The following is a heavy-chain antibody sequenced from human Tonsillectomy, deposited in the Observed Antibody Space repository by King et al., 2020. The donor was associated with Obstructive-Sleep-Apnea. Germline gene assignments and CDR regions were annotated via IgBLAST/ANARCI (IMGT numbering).Heavy chain of an antibody. Sequence: QLVQSGAEVKKPGEALRIFCKGSGYSFTSYWISWVRQRPGKGLEWMGRIDPSDSYTNYSPSFPGHVTTSADKSISTAYLQWSSLKASDTAMYYCARIKTRGSFVDYWGQGTLVTVSS. CDR1: GYSFTSYW. V-gene: IGHV5-10-1*01. CDR2: IDPSDSYT. CDR3: ARIKTRGSFVDY. J-gene: IGHJ4*02. D-gene: IGHD1-26*01.